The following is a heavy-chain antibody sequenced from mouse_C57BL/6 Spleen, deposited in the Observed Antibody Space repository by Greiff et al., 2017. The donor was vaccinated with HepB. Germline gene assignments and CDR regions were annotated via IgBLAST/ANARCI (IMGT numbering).Heavy chain of an antibody. CDR1: GYTFTSYT. V-gene: IGHV1-4*01. Sequence: QVHVKQSGAELARPGASVKMSCKASGYTFTSYTMHWVKQRPGQGLEWIGYINPSSGYTKYNQKFKDKATLTADKSSSTAYMQLSSLTSEDSAVYYCARGNGYDVNFDYWGQGTTLTVSS. J-gene: IGHJ2*01. D-gene: IGHD2-2*01. CDR3: ARGNGYDVNFDY. CDR2: INPSSGYT.